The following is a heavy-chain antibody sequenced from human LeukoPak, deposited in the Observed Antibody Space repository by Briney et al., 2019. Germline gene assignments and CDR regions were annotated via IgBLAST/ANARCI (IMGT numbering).Heavy chain of an antibody. V-gene: IGHV4-30-2*01. D-gene: IGHD3-10*01. Sequence: SQTLSLTCTVSGGSISSGGYYWSWIRQPPGKGLEWIGYTYHSGSTYYNPSLKSRVTISVDRSKNQFSLKLSSVTAADTAVYYRARDWTPYGIDYWGQGTLVTVSS. CDR2: TYHSGST. CDR3: ARDWTPYGIDY. CDR1: GGSISSGGYY. J-gene: IGHJ4*02.